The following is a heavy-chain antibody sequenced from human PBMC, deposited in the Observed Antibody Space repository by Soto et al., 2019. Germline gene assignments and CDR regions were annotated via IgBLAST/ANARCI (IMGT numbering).Heavy chain of an antibody. V-gene: IGHV5-51*01. CDR2: IFPGDSDT. Sequence: PGESLNISCTGSGYTFTSYWIGWVRQMPGKGLEWMGIIFPGDSDTRYSPSFQAQVTISADKSISTAYLQWSSLKASDTAMYYCASDRAYCSSTSCYSRGTFDIWGQGTMVTVS. CDR3: ASDRAYCSSTSCYSRGTFDI. CDR1: GYTFTSYW. J-gene: IGHJ3*02. D-gene: IGHD2-2*01.